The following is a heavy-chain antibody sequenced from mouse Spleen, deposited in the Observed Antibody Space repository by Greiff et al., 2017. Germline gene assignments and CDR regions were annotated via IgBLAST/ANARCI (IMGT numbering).Heavy chain of an antibody. Sequence: EVKLQESGPGLVKPSQSPSLTCSVTGYSITSGYYWNWIRQFPGNKLEWMGYISYDGSNNYNPSLKNRISITRDTSKNQFFLKLNSVTTEDTATYYCARDTTVVADYWGQGTTLTVSS. CDR3: ARDTTVVADY. D-gene: IGHD1-1*01. V-gene: IGHV3-6*02. J-gene: IGHJ2*01. CDR1: GYSITSGYY. CDR2: ISYDGSN.